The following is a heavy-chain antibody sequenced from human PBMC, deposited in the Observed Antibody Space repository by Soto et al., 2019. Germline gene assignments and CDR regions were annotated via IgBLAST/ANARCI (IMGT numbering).Heavy chain of an antibody. J-gene: IGHJ4*02. CDR3: ARAEYYDSTGLYDFDY. CDR2: IFYSGST. CDR1: GGSIRDNY. Sequence: SETLSLTCTVSGGSIRDNYWSWIRQPPGKGLEWIGYIFYSGSTNYNPSLKSRVTISVDMSKNQFSLKLRSVTAADTAVYYCARAEYYDSTGLYDFDYWGQGTPVTVSS. D-gene: IGHD3-22*01. V-gene: IGHV4-59*01.